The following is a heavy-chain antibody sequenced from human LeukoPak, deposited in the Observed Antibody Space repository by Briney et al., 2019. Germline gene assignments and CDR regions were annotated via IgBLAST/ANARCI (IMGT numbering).Heavy chain of an antibody. V-gene: IGHV1-2*02. D-gene: IGHD2-15*01. CDR3: AREAGYCSGGSCQGYFDY. J-gene: IGHJ4*02. CDR2: INPNSGGT. CDR1: GYTFTGYY. Sequence: ASVKVSCKASGYTFTGYYMRWVRQAPGQGLEWMGWINPNSGGTNYAQKFQGRVTMTRDTSISTAYMELSRLRSDDTAVYYCAREAGYCSGGSCQGYFDYWGQGTLVTVSS.